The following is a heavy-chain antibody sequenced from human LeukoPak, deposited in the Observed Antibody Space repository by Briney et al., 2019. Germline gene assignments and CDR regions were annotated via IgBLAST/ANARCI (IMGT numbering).Heavy chain of an antibody. CDR2: IKQDGSEK. V-gene: IGHV3-7*01. CDR3: ARRGTSTWLVYYYYYMDV. Sequence: GGSLRPSCAASGFTFSSYWMSWVRQAPGKGLEWVANIKQDGSEKYYVDSVKGRFTISRDNAKNSLYLQMNSLRAEDTAVYYCARRGTSTWLVYYYYYMDVWGKGTTVTVSS. J-gene: IGHJ6*03. D-gene: IGHD6-19*01. CDR1: GFTFSSYW.